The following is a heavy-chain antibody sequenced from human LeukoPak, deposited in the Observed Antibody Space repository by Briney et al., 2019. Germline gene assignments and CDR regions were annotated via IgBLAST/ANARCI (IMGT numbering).Heavy chain of an antibody. D-gene: IGHD3-22*01. CDR2: INHSGST. CDR3: ARVHPMIVVLTTGSYHYYYMDV. V-gene: IGHV4-39*07. CDR1: GDSISSGDYY. Sequence: PSETLSLTCTVSGDSISSGDYYWSWIRQPPGKGLEWIGEINHSGSTNYNPSLKSPVTISLDTSKNQFSLKLSSVTAADTAVYYCARVHPMIVVLTTGSYHYYYMDVWGKGTTVTVSS. J-gene: IGHJ6*03.